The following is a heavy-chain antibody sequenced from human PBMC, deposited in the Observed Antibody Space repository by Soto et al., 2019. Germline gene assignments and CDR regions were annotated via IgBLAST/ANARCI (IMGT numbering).Heavy chain of an antibody. V-gene: IGHV1-3*01. D-gene: IGHD3-22*01. J-gene: IGHJ3*02. CDR3: ARAPKYYDSSGHAFDM. CDR1: GYTFTSYA. Sequence: ASVKVSCKASGYTFTSYAMHWVRQAPGQRLEWMGWINAGNGNTKYSQKFQGRVTITRDTSASTAYMELSSLRSEDTAVYYCARAPKYYDSSGHAFDMWGQGIMVTVSS. CDR2: INAGNGNT.